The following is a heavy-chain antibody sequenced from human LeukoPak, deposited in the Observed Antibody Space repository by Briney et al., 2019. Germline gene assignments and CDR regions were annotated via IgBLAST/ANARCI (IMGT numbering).Heavy chain of an antibody. CDR3: ARVISGTWLWF. D-gene: IGHD1-14*01. CDR2: IIPTLEIA. J-gene: IGHJ4*02. Sequence: GASVNVSCKASGGTFSSYAISWVRQAPGQGLEWMGRIIPTLEIANYAQKFQGRITITADKSTSTAYMELSSLRPEDTAVYYCARVISGTWLWFWGQGTPVTVSS. CDR1: GGTFSSYA. V-gene: IGHV1-69*04.